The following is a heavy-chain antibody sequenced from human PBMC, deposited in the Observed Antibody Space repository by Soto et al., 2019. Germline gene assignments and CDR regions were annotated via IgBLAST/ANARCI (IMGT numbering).Heavy chain of an antibody. J-gene: IGHJ4*02. CDR1: GFTFSYYG. CDR2: IWYDGSNK. Sequence: QVQLVESGGGVVQPGRSLRLSCAASGFTFSYYGMHWVRQAPGKGLEWVAGIWYDGSNKYYADSVKGRFTISRDNSKNTLYLQVDSLRAEDTAVYYCARDRSYGSGRDNPPFDHWGQGTLVTVSS. D-gene: IGHD3-10*01. CDR3: ARDRSYGSGRDNPPFDH. V-gene: IGHV3-33*01.